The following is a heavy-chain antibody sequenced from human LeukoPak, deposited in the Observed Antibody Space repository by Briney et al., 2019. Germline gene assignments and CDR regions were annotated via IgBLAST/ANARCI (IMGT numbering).Heavy chain of an antibody. D-gene: IGHD2-2*01. Sequence: SVKVSCKASGGTFSSYAISWVRQAPGQRLEWMGGIIPIFGTANYAQKFQGRVTITADESTSTAYMELSSLRSEDTAVYYCASPGKYQLLGWFDPWGQGTLVTVSS. V-gene: IGHV1-69*13. CDR2: IIPIFGTA. CDR1: GGTFSSYA. J-gene: IGHJ5*02. CDR3: ASPGKYQLLGWFDP.